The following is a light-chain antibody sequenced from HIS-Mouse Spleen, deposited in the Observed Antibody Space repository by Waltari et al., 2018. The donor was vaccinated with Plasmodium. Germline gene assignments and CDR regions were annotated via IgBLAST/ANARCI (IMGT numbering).Light chain of an antibody. CDR3: MIWPSNASGV. CDR1: SDINVGSYN. J-gene: IGLJ3*02. CDR2: NYSDSDK. Sequence: QPVLTQPPSSSASPGESARLTCTLPSDINVGSYNIYWYLQKPGSPPRDLLYNYSDSDKGQGSGVPSRFSGSKDASANTGILLISGLQSEDEADYYCMIWPSNASGVFGGGTKLTVL. V-gene: IGLV5-37*01.